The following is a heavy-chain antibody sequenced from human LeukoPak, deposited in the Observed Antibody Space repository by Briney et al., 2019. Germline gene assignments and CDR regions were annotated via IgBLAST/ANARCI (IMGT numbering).Heavy chain of an antibody. V-gene: IGHV4-59*01. Sequence: PSETLSLTCTVSGGSISSYYWSWIRQPPGKGLEWIGYIYYSGSTNYNPSLKSRVTISVDTSKNQFSLKLSSVTAADTAVYYCASSSGYHPYDAFDIWGQGTMVTVSS. CDR1: GGSISSYY. J-gene: IGHJ3*02. D-gene: IGHD3-22*01. CDR2: IYYSGST. CDR3: ASSSGYHPYDAFDI.